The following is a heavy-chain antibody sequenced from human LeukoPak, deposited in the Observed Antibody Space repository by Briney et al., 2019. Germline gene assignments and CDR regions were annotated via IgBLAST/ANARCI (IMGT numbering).Heavy chain of an antibody. CDR1: GGSFSGYY. D-gene: IGHD5-18*01. J-gene: IGHJ4*02. V-gene: IGHV4-34*01. Sequence: SETLSLTCAVYGGSFSGYYWSWIRQPPGKGLEWIGEINHSGSTNYNPSLKSRVTISVDTSKNQFSLKLSPVTAADTAVYYCARGRGYSYGPHNYFDYWGQGTLVTVSS. CDR3: ARGRGYSYGPHNYFDY. CDR2: INHSGST.